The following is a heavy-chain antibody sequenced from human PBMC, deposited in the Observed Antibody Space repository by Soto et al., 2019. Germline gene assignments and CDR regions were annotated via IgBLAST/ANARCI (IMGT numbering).Heavy chain of an antibody. Sequence: QVRLVESGGGVVLPGRSLRLSCAVSGFTFNRYAMHWVRQAPGKGLEWVAFISFDGTNKYYAVSVMGRFTISRDNSKNTLYLQMNSLTDEDTAEYYGPRDVFSFGDVCYDDSWGQGTMVTVSS. CDR2: ISFDGTNK. CDR1: GFTFNRYA. CDR3: PRDVFSFGDVCYDDS. D-gene: IGHD2-21*02. J-gene: IGHJ4*02. V-gene: IGHV3-30-3*01.